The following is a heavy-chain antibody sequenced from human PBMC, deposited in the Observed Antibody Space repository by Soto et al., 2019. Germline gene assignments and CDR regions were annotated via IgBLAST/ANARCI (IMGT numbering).Heavy chain of an antibody. Sequence: QVQLVQSGAEVKKPGASVKVSCKASGYTFTSYDINWVRQATGQGLEWMGWMNPNSGNTGYAQKFQGRVTMTRNISISTAYMELSSLRSEDTAVYYCARTYYDFWSGYYRIDYWGQGTLVTVSS. V-gene: IGHV1-8*01. CDR3: ARTYYDFWSGYYRIDY. CDR2: MNPNSGNT. J-gene: IGHJ4*02. D-gene: IGHD3-3*01. CDR1: GYTFTSYD.